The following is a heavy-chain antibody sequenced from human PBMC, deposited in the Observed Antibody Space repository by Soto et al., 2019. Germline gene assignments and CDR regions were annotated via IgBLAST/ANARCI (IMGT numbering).Heavy chain of an antibody. CDR2: VSAYNGNT. J-gene: IGHJ4*02. CDR3: ARNVYGSVSYYNN. D-gene: IGHD3-10*01. V-gene: IGHV1-18*01. Sequence: ASGKVSCKASGYTFTSYGIIWVRQAPGQGLEWMGWVSAYNGNTRFAQKVQGRVTMTTDTSTSPAYMELRSLRSDDTAVYYCARNVYGSVSYYNNWGKGTLVTVPS. CDR1: GYTFTSYG.